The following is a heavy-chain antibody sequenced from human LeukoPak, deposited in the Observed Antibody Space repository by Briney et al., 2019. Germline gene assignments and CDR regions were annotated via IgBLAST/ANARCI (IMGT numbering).Heavy chain of an antibody. CDR2: INHSGST. CDR3: ARAPIYVGYMDV. D-gene: IGHD3-16*01. J-gene: IGHJ6*03. Sequence: SETLSLTCAVYGGSFSGYYWSWIRQPPGKGLEWIGEINHSGSTNYNPSLKSRVTISVDTSKNQFSLKLSSVTAADTAVYYCARAPIYVGYMDVWGKGTTVTISS. CDR1: GGSFSGYY. V-gene: IGHV4-34*01.